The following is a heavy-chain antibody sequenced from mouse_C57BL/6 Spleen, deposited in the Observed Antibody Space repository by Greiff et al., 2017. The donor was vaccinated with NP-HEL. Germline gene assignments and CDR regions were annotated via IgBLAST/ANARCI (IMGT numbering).Heavy chain of an antibody. Sequence: EVQGVESGGGLVKPGGSLKLSCAASGFTFSSYAMSWVRQTPEKRLEWVATISDGGSYTYYPANVKGRFTISRDNAKNNLYLQMSHLKSEDTAMYYCARDGGSWFAYWGQGTLVTVSA. V-gene: IGHV5-4*01. CDR1: GFTFSSYA. CDR2: ISDGGSYT. J-gene: IGHJ3*01. CDR3: ARDGGSWFAY.